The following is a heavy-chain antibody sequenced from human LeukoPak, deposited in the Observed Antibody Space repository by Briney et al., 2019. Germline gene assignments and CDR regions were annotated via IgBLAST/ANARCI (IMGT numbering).Heavy chain of an antibody. Sequence: ASVKVSCKASGYTFASYGISWVRQAPGQGLEWKGIINPSGGSTSYAQKFQGRVTMTRDTSTSTVYMELSSLRSEDTAVYYCARGSGYSNYFDYWGQGTLVTVSS. CDR3: ARGSGYSNYFDY. CDR1: GYTFASYG. J-gene: IGHJ4*02. CDR2: INPSGGST. D-gene: IGHD3-22*01. V-gene: IGHV1-46*01.